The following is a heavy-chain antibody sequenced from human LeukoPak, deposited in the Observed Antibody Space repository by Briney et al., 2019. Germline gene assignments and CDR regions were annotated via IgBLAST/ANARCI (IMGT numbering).Heavy chain of an antibody. Sequence: GGSLRLSCAASGXTFSSYGMHWVRQAPGKGLEWVAVISYDGSNKYYADSVKGRFTISRDNSKNTLYLQMNSLRAEDTAVYYCAKEGRQWFGDLIFDYWGQGTMVTVSS. D-gene: IGHD3-10*01. CDR3: AKEGRQWFGDLIFDY. CDR2: ISYDGSNK. V-gene: IGHV3-30*18. J-gene: IGHJ4*02. CDR1: GXTFSSYG.